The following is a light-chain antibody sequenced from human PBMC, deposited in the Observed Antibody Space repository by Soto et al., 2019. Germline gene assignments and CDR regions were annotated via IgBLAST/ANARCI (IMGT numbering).Light chain of an antibody. J-gene: IGKJ4*01. CDR2: AAS. Sequence: DIVMTQSPLSLPVTPGEPASISCRSSHSLLHSNGYNYLDWYLQKPGQSPQLLIYAASSLQSGVPSRFSGSGSGTDFTLTISSLQPEDFATYYCQQSYSTSSLTFGGGTKVDI. CDR3: QQSYSTSSLT. V-gene: IGKV2-28*01. CDR1: HSLLHSNGYNY.